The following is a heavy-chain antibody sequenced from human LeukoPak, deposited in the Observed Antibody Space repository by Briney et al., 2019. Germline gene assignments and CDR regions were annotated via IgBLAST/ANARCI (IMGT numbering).Heavy chain of an antibody. CDR1: GRPISSYY. CDR2: IYYSGST. Sequence: SETLSLTCTVSGRPISSYYWSWIRQPPGKGLEWIGYIYYSGSTNCNPSLKSRVTISVDTSKNQFSMKLSSVTAADTAVYYCARKGYSYGSYFDLWGRGTLVTVSS. CDR3: ARKGYSYGSYFDL. D-gene: IGHD5-18*01. J-gene: IGHJ2*01. V-gene: IGHV4-59*01.